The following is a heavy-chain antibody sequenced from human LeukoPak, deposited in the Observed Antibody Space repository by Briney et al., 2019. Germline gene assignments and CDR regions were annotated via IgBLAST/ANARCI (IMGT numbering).Heavy chain of an antibody. CDR2: IYSGGST. D-gene: IGHD6-19*01. Sequence: PGGSLRLSCAASGFTVSTNYMSWVRQAPGKGLEWVSVIYSGGSTYYADSVKGRLTISRDNSKNTLYLQMNSLRAEDTAVYYCAGGRQYSSAWDVFDYWGQGTLVTVSS. J-gene: IGHJ4*02. V-gene: IGHV3-53*01. CDR1: GFTVSTNY. CDR3: AGGRQYSSAWDVFDY.